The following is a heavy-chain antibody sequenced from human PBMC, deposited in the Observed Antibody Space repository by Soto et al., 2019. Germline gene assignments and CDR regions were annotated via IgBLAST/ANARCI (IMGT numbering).Heavy chain of an antibody. J-gene: IGHJ4*02. CDR2: ISAYNGNT. CDR3: ARGRGYSDLDY. D-gene: IGHD5-18*01. Sequence: TGQGLEWMGWISAYNGNTNYAQKLQGRVTMPTDTSTSTAYMELRSLRSDDTAVYYCARGRGYSDLDYWGKGTLVIVSS. V-gene: IGHV1-18*01.